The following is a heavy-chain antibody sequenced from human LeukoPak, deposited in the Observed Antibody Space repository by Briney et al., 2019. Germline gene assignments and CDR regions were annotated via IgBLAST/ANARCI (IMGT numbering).Heavy chain of an antibody. J-gene: IGHJ6*03. Sequence: PSETLSLTCAVYGGSFSGYYWGWIRQPPGKGLEWIGSIYYSGSTYYNPSLKSRVTISVDTSKNQFSLKLSSVTAADTAVYYCAGTYRYNYYYYMDVWGKGTTVTISS. CDR3: AGTYRYNYYYYMDV. D-gene: IGHD1-1*01. V-gene: IGHV4-39*01. CDR1: GGSFSGYY. CDR2: IYYSGST.